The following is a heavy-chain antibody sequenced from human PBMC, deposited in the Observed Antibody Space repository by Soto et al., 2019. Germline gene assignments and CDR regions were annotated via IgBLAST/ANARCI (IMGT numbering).Heavy chain of an antibody. CDR1: GYTFISYG. V-gene: IGHV1-18*01. CDR2: ISPYNGNT. Sequence: ASVKVSCKASGYTFISYGITWVRQAPGQGLEWMGWISPYNGNTNYAQKLQGRVTMTTDTSTSTAYMELRSLKSDDTAVYYCARGMAALHGGNFDPWGQGTLVTVSS. D-gene: IGHD6-13*01. CDR3: ARGMAALHGGNFDP. J-gene: IGHJ5*02.